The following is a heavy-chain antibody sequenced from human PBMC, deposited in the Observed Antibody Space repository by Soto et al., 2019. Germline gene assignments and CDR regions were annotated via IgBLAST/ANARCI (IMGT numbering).Heavy chain of an antibody. Sequence: GSLRLSCAASGFTFRAYAMHWVRQAPGKGLEWVALISDDGGNESYADSVKGRFTISRDNSENTLYLQMNNLRPEDSAVYYCARDPVDCGGGRCYSVWRFDYWAQGT. V-gene: IGHV3-30-3*01. CDR3: ARDPVDCGGGRCYSVWRFDY. J-gene: IGHJ4*02. D-gene: IGHD2-15*01. CDR2: ISDDGGNE. CDR1: GFTFRAYA.